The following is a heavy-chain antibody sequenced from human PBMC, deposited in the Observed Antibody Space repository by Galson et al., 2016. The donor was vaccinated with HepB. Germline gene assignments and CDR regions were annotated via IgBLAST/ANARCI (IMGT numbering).Heavy chain of an antibody. CDR3: ARAQRGAILDH. D-gene: IGHD6-25*01. CDR2: IHHSGNT. Sequence: SETLSLTCVVSGGSISRYYWSWIRQSPGKGLEWIGYIHHSGNTNYNPSLKSRVTMSVDTSKNQFSLKLNSVTAADTAVYFCARAQRGAILDHWGQGTPVIVSS. CDR1: GGSISRYY. V-gene: IGHV4-59*01. J-gene: IGHJ4*02.